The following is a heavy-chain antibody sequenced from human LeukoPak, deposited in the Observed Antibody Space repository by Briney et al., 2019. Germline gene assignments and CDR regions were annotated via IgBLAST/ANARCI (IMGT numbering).Heavy chain of an antibody. D-gene: IGHD3-22*01. CDR3: ARDRYHGSGYYYPFDY. Sequence: PSETLSLTCTVSGGSINTYYWSWIRQPAGKGLEWIGRIYTSGTTNYNPSLKSRVTISVDTSKNQFSLNLNSLTAADTGVYYCARDRYHGSGYYYPFDYWGQGTLVTVSS. CDR1: GGSINTYY. CDR2: IYTSGTT. V-gene: IGHV4-4*07. J-gene: IGHJ4*02.